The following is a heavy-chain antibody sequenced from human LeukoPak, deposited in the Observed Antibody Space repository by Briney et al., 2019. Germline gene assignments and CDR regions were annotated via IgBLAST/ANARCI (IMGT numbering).Heavy chain of an antibody. D-gene: IGHD3-16*02. V-gene: IGHV1-8*01. CDR3: ARVTFGGVVADFDY. CDR2: MNPNSGNT. J-gene: IGHJ4*02. Sequence: ASVKVSCKASGYTFTSYDINWVRQATGQGPERMGWMNPNSGNTGYAQKFQGRVIMTRKTSISTAYTELSSLRSEDTAVYYCARVTFGGVVADFDYWGQGTLVTVSS. CDR1: GYTFTSYD.